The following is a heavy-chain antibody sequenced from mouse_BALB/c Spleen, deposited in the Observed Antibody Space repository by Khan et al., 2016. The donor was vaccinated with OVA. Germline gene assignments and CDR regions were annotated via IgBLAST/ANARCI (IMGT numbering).Heavy chain of an antibody. CDR2: INPSNGYS. CDR3: VRDGAYHRNDGWFAY. J-gene: IGHJ3*01. CDR1: GYTFTTYT. V-gene: IGHV1-4*01. Sequence: QVQLKESGAELARPGASVTMSCKASGYTFTTYTIHWRKKRPGQGLEWIGYINPSNGYSNYNQTFKDKATLTTDKSSTTAYLQLSSLTSDDSAVYNCVRDGAYHRNDGWFAYWGQGTLVTVSA. D-gene: IGHD2-14*01.